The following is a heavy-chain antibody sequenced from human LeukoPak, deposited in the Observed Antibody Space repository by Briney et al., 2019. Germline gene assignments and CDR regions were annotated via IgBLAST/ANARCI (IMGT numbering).Heavy chain of an antibody. D-gene: IGHD3-3*01. V-gene: IGHV4-61*02. CDR1: GDSVSSGSYF. J-gene: IGHJ5*02. CDR3: ARPVPYDFWYWFDP. CDR2: VYSTGST. Sequence: SETLSLTCTVSGDSVSSGSYFWSWIRQPAGKGLEWIGRVYSTGSTNYNPSLKSRVTISVDTSKNQFSLKVSSVTAADTAVYYCARPVPYDFWYWFDPWGQGTLVTVSS.